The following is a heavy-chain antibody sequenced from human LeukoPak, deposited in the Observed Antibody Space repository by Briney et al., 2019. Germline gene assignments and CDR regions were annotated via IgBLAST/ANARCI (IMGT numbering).Heavy chain of an antibody. J-gene: IGHJ4*02. Sequence: GGSLRLSCAASGFAFSSYAMSWVRQAPGKGLEWVSAISGSGGSTYYADSVKGRFTISRDNSKNTLYLQTNSLRAEDTAVYYCAKDSRGSGYYFDYWGQGTLVTVSS. CDR3: AKDSRGSGYYFDY. CDR2: ISGSGGST. D-gene: IGHD3-10*01. V-gene: IGHV3-23*01. CDR1: GFAFSSYA.